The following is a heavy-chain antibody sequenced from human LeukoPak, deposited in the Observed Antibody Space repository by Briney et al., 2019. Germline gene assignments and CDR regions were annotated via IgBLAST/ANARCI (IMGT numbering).Heavy chain of an antibody. D-gene: IGHD3-10*01. V-gene: IGHV4-34*01. Sequence: SETLSLTCAVYGGSFSGYYWSWIRQPPGKGLEWIGEINHSGSTNYNPSLKSRVTISVDTSKNQFSLKLSSVTAADTAVYYCARYGSGSYGYWGQGTLVTVSS. CDR3: ARYGSGSYGY. CDR1: GGSFSGYY. J-gene: IGHJ4*02. CDR2: INHSGST.